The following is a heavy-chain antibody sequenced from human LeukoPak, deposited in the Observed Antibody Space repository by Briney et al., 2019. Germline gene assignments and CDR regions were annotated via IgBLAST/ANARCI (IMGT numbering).Heavy chain of an antibody. CDR2: IGGRGVST. CDR1: GFPFSTYA. CDR3: AKVAGGGDALAYFDY. Sequence: PGGSLRLSCAASGFPFSTYAMSWVRQAPGKGLEWVSVIGGRGVSTFYADSVRGRFTISRDNSKNTLYLQLSSLRAEDTAVYYCAKVAGGGDALAYFDYWGQGTLVTVSS. V-gene: IGHV3-23*01. D-gene: IGHD3-3*02. J-gene: IGHJ4*02.